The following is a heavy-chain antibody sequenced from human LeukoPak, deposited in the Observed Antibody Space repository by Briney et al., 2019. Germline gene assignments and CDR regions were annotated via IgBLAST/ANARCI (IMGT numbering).Heavy chain of an antibody. Sequence: ASVKVSCKASGYTFTGYAIHWVRQAPGQRLEWMGWINAGNGNTKYSQKFQGRVTITRDTSASTAYMELSSLRSEDTAVYYCARGDCSGGSCYFNRDYYYGMDVWGKGTTVTVSS. V-gene: IGHV1-3*01. CDR3: ARGDCSGGSCYFNRDYYYGMDV. CDR2: INAGNGNT. J-gene: IGHJ6*04. CDR1: GYTFTGYA. D-gene: IGHD2-15*01.